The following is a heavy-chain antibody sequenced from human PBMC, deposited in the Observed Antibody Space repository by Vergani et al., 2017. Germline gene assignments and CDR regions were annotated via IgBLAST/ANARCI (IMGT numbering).Heavy chain of an antibody. J-gene: IGHJ3*02. Sequence: EVQLVESGGGLVPPGGSLRLSCSASGFTLSGYPMHWVRQAPGKGLEYVSAISSNGGSTYYADSVKGRFTISRDNSKNTLYFHMSSLRAEDTAVYYCVKDRLQWELPNDAFDIWGQGTMVTVSS. CDR3: VKDRLQWELPNDAFDI. D-gene: IGHD1-26*01. CDR2: ISSNGGST. V-gene: IGHV3-64D*06. CDR1: GFTLSGYP.